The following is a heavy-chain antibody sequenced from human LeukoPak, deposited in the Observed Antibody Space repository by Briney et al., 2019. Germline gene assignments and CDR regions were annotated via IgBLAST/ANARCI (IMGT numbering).Heavy chain of an antibody. CDR1: GYTFTSYG. J-gene: IGHJ4*02. D-gene: IGHD5-18*01. Sequence: ASVKVSCKASGYTFTSYGISWVRQAPGQGLEWMGWISAYNGNTNYAQKLQGRVTVTTDTSTSTAYMELRSLRSDDTAVYYCARDSLRGYSYGNFDYWGQGTLVTVSS. CDR3: ARDSLRGYSYGNFDY. V-gene: IGHV1-18*01. CDR2: ISAYNGNT.